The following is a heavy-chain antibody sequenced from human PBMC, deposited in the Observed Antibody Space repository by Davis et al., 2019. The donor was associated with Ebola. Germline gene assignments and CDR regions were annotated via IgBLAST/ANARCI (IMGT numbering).Heavy chain of an antibody. D-gene: IGHD4-17*01. CDR3: AKGTTNSY. V-gene: IGHV3-30*18. CDR2: ISYDGSNK. Sequence: SLKISCAASGFTFSSYGMHWVRQAPGKGLEWVAVISYDGSNKYYADSVKGRFTISRDNSKNTLYLQMNSLGAEDTAVYYCAKGTTNSYWGQGTLVTVSS. CDR1: GFTFSSYG. J-gene: IGHJ4*02.